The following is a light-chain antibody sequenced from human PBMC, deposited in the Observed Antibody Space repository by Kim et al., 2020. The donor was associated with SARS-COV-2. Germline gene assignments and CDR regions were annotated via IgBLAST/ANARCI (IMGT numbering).Light chain of an antibody. J-gene: IGKJ2*01. CDR1: QSVSSSA. CDR3: HHYGSSPDT. V-gene: IGKV3-20*01. CDR2: GVS. Sequence: SAPGERAPLSCRASQSVSSSAVAGHQQKPGQAHRLLIYGVSNGAPGIPDRFSGSGSGRDFTLTISRVEPEDSAVYYCHHYGSSPDTFGQGTKLEI.